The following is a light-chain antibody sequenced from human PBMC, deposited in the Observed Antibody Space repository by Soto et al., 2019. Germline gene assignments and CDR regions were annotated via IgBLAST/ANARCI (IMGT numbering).Light chain of an antibody. CDR3: QHWHGFSWT. V-gene: IGKV1-5*03. CDR1: QSINDW. J-gene: IGKJ1*01. Sequence: DIQKTQSPSTLSASVGDRVTITCRASQSINDWVAWYQQKPGRAPKFLIYKASNLESGVPSRFSGSGSGTEFTLTISSLQPDDFATYYCQHWHGFSWTFGQGTKVEIK. CDR2: KAS.